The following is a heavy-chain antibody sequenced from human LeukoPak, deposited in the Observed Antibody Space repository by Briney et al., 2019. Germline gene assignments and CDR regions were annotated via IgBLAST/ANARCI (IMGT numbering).Heavy chain of an antibody. CDR3: AIYGSGTEAFDI. D-gene: IGHD3-10*01. J-gene: IGHJ3*02. V-gene: IGHV3-66*01. Sequence: PGGSLRLSCAASGFTVSSNYMSWVRQAPGKGLGWVSVIYSGGSTYYADSVKGRFTISRDNSKNTLYLQMSSLRAEDTAVYYCAIYGSGTEAFDIWGQGTMVTVSS. CDR1: GFTVSSNY. CDR2: IYSGGST.